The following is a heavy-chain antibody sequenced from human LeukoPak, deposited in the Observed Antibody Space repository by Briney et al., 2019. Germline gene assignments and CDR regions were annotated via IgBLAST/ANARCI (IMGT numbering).Heavy chain of an antibody. CDR3: AKDQAGNDAFDI. CDR2: ISSSSSYI. V-gene: IGHV3-21*01. Sequence: GGSLRLSCAASGFTFSSYSMNWVRQAPGKGLEWVSSISSSSSYIYYADSVKGRFTISRDNAKNSLYLQMNSLRAEDTAVYYCAKDQAGNDAFDIWGQGTMVTVSS. J-gene: IGHJ3*02. D-gene: IGHD6-13*01. CDR1: GFTFSSYS.